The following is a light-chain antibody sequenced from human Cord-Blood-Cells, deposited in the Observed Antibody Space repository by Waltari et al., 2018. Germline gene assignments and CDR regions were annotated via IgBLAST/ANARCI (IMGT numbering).Light chain of an antibody. CDR1: ALPKQY. J-gene: IGLJ3*02. CDR3: QSADSSGTPWV. CDR2: KDS. V-gene: IGLV3-25*03. Sequence: SYELTQPPSVSVSPGQTARITCSGDALPKQYAYWYQQKPGQAPVLVIYKDSERPSGSPERFSGSSSGTTVTLAISGVQAEDEADYYWQSADSSGTPWVFGGGTKLTVL.